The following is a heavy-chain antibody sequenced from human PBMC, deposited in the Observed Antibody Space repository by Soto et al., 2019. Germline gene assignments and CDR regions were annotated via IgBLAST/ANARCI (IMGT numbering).Heavy chain of an antibody. CDR3: ARVECSSWQIWYYFPY. CDR2: IMPMFNTA. Sequence: QVQLVQSGAEVKKPGSSVKVSCKASGGAANKYIVNWVRQAPGQGLEWMGGIMPMFNTATYAQNLQGRLTITADESTSTVYIELSCLSSEDTAVYYCARVECSSWQIWYYFPYWGQGTLVTVSS. D-gene: IGHD6-13*01. J-gene: IGHJ4*02. V-gene: IGHV1-69*01. CDR1: GGAANKYI.